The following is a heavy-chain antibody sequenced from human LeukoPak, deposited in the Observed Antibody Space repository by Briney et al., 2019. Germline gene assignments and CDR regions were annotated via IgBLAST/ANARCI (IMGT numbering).Heavy chain of an antibody. Sequence: GGSLRLSCAASGFTFSSYSMNWVSQAPGKGLEWVSSISTSSSYIYYADSVKGRFTISRDNAKNSLYLQMNSLRAEDTAVYYCAKTTDNYYYYYMDVWGKGTTVTVSS. V-gene: IGHV3-21*01. CDR3: AKTTDNYYYYYMDV. CDR2: ISTSSSYI. D-gene: IGHD4-17*01. CDR1: GFTFSSYS. J-gene: IGHJ6*03.